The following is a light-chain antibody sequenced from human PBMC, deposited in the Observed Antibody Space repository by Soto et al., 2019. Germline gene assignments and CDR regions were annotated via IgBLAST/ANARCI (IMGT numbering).Light chain of an antibody. CDR1: PSDIGAYNY. V-gene: IGLV2-14*03. CDR3: GSYTITSTLMI. CDR2: DVT. Sequence: QSALTQPASVSGSPGQSITISCSGTPSDIGAYNYVSWYQHLPGKAPEVIIYDVTNRPSGVSSRFSGSKSGTTASLTISGLQAEDEANYYCGSYTITSTLMIFGGGTQLPS. J-gene: IGLJ2*01.